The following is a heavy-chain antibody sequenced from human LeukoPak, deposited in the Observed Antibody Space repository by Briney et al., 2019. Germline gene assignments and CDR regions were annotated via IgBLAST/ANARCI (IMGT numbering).Heavy chain of an antibody. Sequence: GGSLRLSCAASGFTFSSYWMSWVRQAPGKGLEWVANIKQDGSEKYYVDSVKGRFTISRDNAKNSPYLQMNSLRAEDTAVYYCARGGYGDLLAYWGQGTLVTVSS. CDR3: ARGGYGDLLAY. V-gene: IGHV3-7*01. J-gene: IGHJ4*02. CDR2: IKQDGSEK. D-gene: IGHD4-17*01. CDR1: GFTFSSYW.